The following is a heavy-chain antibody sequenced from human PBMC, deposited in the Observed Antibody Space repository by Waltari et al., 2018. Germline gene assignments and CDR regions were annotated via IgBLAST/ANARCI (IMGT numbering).Heavy chain of an antibody. D-gene: IGHD6-13*01. J-gene: IGHJ4*02. CDR3: ARDRGESSSWLNLDY. V-gene: IGHV1-69*13. CDR1: GYTFTSYA. Sequence: QVQLVQSGAEVKKPGASVKVSCKASGYTFTSYAMHWVRQAPGQRLEWMGGIIPIFGTANYAQKFQGRVTITADESTSTAYMELSSLRSEDTAVYYCARDRGESSSWLNLDYWGQGTLVTVSS. CDR2: IIPIFGTA.